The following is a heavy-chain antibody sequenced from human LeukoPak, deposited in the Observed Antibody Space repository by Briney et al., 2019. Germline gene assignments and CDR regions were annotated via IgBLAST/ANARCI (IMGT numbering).Heavy chain of an antibody. V-gene: IGHV3-7*01. CDR2: IKEDGSEK. J-gene: IGHJ4*02. Sequence: GGSLRLSCVDSGFSFSRDWTSWVRQAPGKGLEWVANIKEDGSEKYFLDSVKGRFTISRDNAKNLVYLQMNSLRVEDTAVYYCATDRGGGYFDYWVQGTLVTVSS. D-gene: IGHD3-10*01. CDR3: ATDRGGGYFDY. CDR1: GFSFSRDW.